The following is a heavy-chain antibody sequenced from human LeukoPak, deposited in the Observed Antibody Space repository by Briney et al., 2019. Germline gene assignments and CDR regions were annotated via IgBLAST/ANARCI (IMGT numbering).Heavy chain of an antibody. CDR3: ARSDFEMTTGDIDY. V-gene: IGHV1-2*06. CDR2: INPNSGGT. CDR1: GYTFTCYY. J-gene: IGHJ4*02. D-gene: IGHD3-9*01. Sequence: ASVKVSCKASGYTFTCYYMHWVRQAPGQGLEWMGRINPNSGGTNYAQKFQGRVTMTRDTSISTAYMELSRLRSDDTAVYYCARSDFEMTTGDIDYWGQGTLVTVSS.